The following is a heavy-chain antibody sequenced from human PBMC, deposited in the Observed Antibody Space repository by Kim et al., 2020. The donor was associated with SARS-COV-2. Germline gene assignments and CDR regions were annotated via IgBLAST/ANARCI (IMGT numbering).Heavy chain of an antibody. V-gene: IGHV4-34*01. CDR2: INHSGST. J-gene: IGHJ6*01. CDR3: ARASRAAAGSGFFGYYYYG. CDR1: GGSFSCYY. Sequence: SETLSLTCAVYGGSFSCYYWSWIRQPPGKGLEWIGEINHSGSTNYNPSLKSRVTISVDTSKNQFSLKLSSVTAADTAVYYCARASRAAAGSGFFGYYYYG. D-gene: IGHD6-13*01.